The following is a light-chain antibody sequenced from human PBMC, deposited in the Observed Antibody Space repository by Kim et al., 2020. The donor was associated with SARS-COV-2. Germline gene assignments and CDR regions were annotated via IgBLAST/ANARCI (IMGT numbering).Light chain of an antibody. CDR2: AAS. CDR3: QKYNGLPIT. CDR1: QSVSSDN. V-gene: IGKV3-20*01. J-gene: IGKJ5*01. Sequence: EIVLTQSPGTLSLSPGERATLSCRASQSVSSDNLAWYQQKPNQAPRLLIYAASSRATGVPDRFSGSGSGRDFTLTISSLEPEDFAMYYCQKYNGLPITFGQGTRLEIK.